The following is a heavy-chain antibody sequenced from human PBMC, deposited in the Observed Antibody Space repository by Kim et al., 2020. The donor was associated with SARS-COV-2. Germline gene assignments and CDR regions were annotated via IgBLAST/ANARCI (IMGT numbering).Heavy chain of an antibody. V-gene: IGHV4-59*13. Sequence: SETLSLTCTVSGGSISSYYWSWIRQPPGKGLEWIGYIYYSGSTNYNPSLKSRVTISVDTSKNQFSLKLSSVTAADTAVYYCARVQNGDYVWGSYRYAYDYWGQGTLVTVSS. CDR3: ARVQNGDYVWGSYRYAYDY. D-gene: IGHD3-16*02. CDR1: GGSISSYY. CDR2: IYYSGST. J-gene: IGHJ4*02.